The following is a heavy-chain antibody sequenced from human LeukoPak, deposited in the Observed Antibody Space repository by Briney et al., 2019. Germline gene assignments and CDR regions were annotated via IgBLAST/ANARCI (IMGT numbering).Heavy chain of an antibody. V-gene: IGHV4-59*08. CDR1: GGSISSYY. J-gene: IGHJ5*01. CDR2: IYYSGTT. D-gene: IGHD3-10*01. Sequence: SETLSLTCTVSGGSISSYYWSWIRQPPGKGLEWIGYIYYSGTTNYNPSLKSRVTISVDTSKNQFSLKLSSVTAADTAVYYCASYVLLWFGELFDCWGQGTLVTVSS. CDR3: ASYVLLWFGELFDC.